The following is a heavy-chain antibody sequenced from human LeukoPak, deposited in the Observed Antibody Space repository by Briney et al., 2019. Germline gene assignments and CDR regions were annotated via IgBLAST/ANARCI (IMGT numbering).Heavy chain of an antibody. D-gene: IGHD3-3*01. Sequence: GGSLRLSCAASGFTFRNFAMSWVRQAPGKGLEWVSHITNNADATYYADSVKGRFTVSRDNSNNILYLQLDSLRAEDAAVYYCAKDFWSGNYQSGGLDVWAQGSTVAVSS. J-gene: IGHJ6*02. CDR2: ITNNADAT. CDR1: GFTFRNFA. V-gene: IGHV3-23*01. CDR3: AKDFWSGNYQSGGLDV.